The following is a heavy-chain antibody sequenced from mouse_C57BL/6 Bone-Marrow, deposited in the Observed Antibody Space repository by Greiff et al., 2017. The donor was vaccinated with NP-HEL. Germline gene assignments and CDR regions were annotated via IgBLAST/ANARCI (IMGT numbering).Heavy chain of an antibody. J-gene: IGHJ4*01. CDR3: AVLLRYPWYAMDY. CDR2: IYPGSGST. D-gene: IGHD1-1*01. CDR1: GYTFTSYW. Sequence: QVQLQQSGAELVKPGASVKMSCKASGYTFTSYWITWVKQRPGQGLAWIGDIYPGSGSTNYNEKFKSKATLTVDTSSSTAYMQLSSLTSEDSAVYYCAVLLRYPWYAMDYWGQGTSVTVSS. V-gene: IGHV1-55*01.